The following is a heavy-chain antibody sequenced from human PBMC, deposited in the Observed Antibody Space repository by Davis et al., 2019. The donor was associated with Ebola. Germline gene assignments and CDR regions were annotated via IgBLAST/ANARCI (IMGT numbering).Heavy chain of an antibody. J-gene: IGHJ4*02. CDR3: TRDAPPVRIAAAGTIGGQVYFDY. Sequence: PGGSLRLSCTASGFTFGDYAMSWFRQAPGKGLEWVGFIRSKAYGGTIEYAASVKGRFTISRDDSKSIAYLQMNSLKTEDTAVYYCTRDAPPVRIAAAGTIGGQVYFDYWGQGTLVTVSS. CDR2: IRSKAYGGTI. CDR1: GFTFGDYA. D-gene: IGHD6-13*01. V-gene: IGHV3-49*03.